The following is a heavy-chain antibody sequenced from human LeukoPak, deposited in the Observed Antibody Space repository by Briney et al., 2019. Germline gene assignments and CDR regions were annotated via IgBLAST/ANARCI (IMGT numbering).Heavy chain of an antibody. CDR2: INHSGST. V-gene: IGHV4-34*01. J-gene: IGHJ6*02. CDR1: GGSFSGYY. CDR3: VRDTATVDV. Sequence: SETLSLTCAVYGGSFSGYYWSWIRQPPGKGLEWIGEINHSGSTNYNPSLKSRVTILVDTSKNQFSLKLSSVTAADTAVYYCVRDTATVDVWGQGTTVTVSS. D-gene: IGHD5-18*01.